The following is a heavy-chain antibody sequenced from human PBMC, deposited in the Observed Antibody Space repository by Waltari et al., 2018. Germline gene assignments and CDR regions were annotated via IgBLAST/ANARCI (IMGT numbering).Heavy chain of an antibody. Sequence: QLQLQESGPGLVKPSETLSLTCTVPGGSISSSSYYWGWIRQPPGKGLEWIGSIYYSGSTYYNPSLKSRVTISVDTSKNQFSLKLSSVTAADTAVYYCAREGSSWSIDYWGQGTLVTVSS. CDR1: GGSISSSSYY. V-gene: IGHV4-39*07. CDR3: AREGSSWSIDY. CDR2: IYYSGST. J-gene: IGHJ4*02. D-gene: IGHD6-13*01.